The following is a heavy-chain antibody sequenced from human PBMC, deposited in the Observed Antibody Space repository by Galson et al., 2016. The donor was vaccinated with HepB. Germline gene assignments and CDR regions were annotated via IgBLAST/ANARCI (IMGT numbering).Heavy chain of an antibody. Sequence: LRLSCAASGFTFSFSNYAMTWVRQAPGKGLEWVSAINDTPDRTYYADSVKGRFTISRDNSKSTVFLQMSSLRAEDTAVYYCAIDSVGGPKSNFPDSWGQGTLVTVSS. V-gene: IGHV3-23*01. D-gene: IGHD4-23*01. CDR3: AIDSVGGPKSNFPDS. J-gene: IGHJ5*01. CDR1: GFTFSFSNYA. CDR2: INDTPDRT.